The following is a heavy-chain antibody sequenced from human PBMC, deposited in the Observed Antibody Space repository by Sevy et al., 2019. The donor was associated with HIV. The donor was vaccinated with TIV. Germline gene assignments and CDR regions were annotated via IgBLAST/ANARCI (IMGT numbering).Heavy chain of an antibody. J-gene: IGHJ6*02. CDR2: IETSGGT. CDR1: GGSVSSYY. V-gene: IGHV4-4*07. D-gene: IGHD3-10*01. CDR3: ARDLGITVVRGVRKNYGMDV. Sequence: SETLSLTCTVSGGSVSSYYWSWIRQPAGKGLEWIGRIETSGGTNYSPSLKSRVTMSIDTSKNHFSLKLYSVTAADTAVYFCARDLGITVVRGVRKNYGMDVWGQGTTVTVSS.